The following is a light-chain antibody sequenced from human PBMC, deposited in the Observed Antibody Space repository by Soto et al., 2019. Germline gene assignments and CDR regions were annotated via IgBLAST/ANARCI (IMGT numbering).Light chain of an antibody. V-gene: IGKV3-20*01. Sequence: EIVLTQSPGTLSLSPGERATLSCRASQSVSSGNLAWYQQKPGQAPRLLIYGASSRATGIPDRFSGSGSGTDVTLTIIRLEAEDFAVYYCQQYGSTPWTFGQGTKVDIK. J-gene: IGKJ1*01. CDR3: QQYGSTPWT. CDR1: QSVSSGN. CDR2: GAS.